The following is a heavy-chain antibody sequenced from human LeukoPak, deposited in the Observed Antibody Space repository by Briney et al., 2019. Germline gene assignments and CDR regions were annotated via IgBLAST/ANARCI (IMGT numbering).Heavy chain of an antibody. CDR1: GFTVSSNY. D-gene: IGHD1-1*01. CDR3: ARDHTPELEPNFDY. J-gene: IGHJ4*02. CDR2: IYSGGST. Sequence: GGSLRLSCAASGFTVSSNYMSWVRQAPGKGLEWVSVIYSGGSTYYADSVKGRFTISRDNSKNTLYLQMNSLRAEDTAVYYCARDHTPELEPNFDYWGQGTLVTVSS. V-gene: IGHV3-53*05.